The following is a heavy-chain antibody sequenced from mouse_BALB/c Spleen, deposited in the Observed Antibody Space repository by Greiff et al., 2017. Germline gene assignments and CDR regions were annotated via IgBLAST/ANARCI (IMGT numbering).Heavy chain of an antibody. CDR2: IDPSDSYT. CDR3: ATTPFAY. D-gene: IGHD5-5*01. Sequence: VQLQQPGAELVKPGASVKLSCKASGYTFTSYWMHWVKQRPGQGLEWIGEIDPSDSYTNYNQKFKGKATLTVDKSSSTAYMQLSSLTSEDSAVYYCATTPFAYWGQGTLVTVSA. J-gene: IGHJ3*01. CDR1: GYTFTSYW. V-gene: IGHV1-69*02.